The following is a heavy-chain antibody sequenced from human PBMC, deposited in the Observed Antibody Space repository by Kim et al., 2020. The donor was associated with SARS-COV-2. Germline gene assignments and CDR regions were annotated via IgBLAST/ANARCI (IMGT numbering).Heavy chain of an antibody. D-gene: IGHD4-17*01. J-gene: IGHJ4*02. CDR1: GGTFSSYA. V-gene: IGHV1-69*13. Sequence: SVKVSCKASGGTFSSYAISWVRQAPGQGLEWMGGIIPIFGTANYAQKFQGRVTITADESTSTAYMELSSLRSEDTAVYYCARDGGEGDKDDYGDYPNGPFDYWGQGTLVTVSS. CDR2: IIPIFGTA. CDR3: ARDGGEGDKDDYGDYPNGPFDY.